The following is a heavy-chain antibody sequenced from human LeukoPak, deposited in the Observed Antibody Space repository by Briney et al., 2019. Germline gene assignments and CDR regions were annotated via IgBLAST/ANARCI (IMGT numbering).Heavy chain of an antibody. CDR1: GYTFTSYG. CDR2: ISAYNGNT. Sequence: ASVKVSCKASGYTFTSYGISWVRQAPGQGLEWMGWISAYNGNTNYAQKLQGRVTMTTDTSTSTAYMELRSLRSDDTAVYYCARDPPSYSSSWYYYYYGMDVRGQGTTVTVSS. D-gene: IGHD6-13*01. CDR3: ARDPPSYSSSWYYYYYGMDV. V-gene: IGHV1-18*01. J-gene: IGHJ6*02.